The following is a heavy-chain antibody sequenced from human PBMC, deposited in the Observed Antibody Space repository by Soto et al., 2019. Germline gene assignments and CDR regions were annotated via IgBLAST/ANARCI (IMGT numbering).Heavy chain of an antibody. V-gene: IGHV3-23*01. D-gene: IGHD3-9*01. Sequence: EEQVSESGGGLVQSGGSLRLSCAASGFNFNTFAMSWIRQAPGKGLEWVSHISSSGDSRDYADSVRGRFTISRDNSKKVLFLPMTSRRADDTATYYCAKEPPTPLTANWVDTWGKGTLVSVSS. CDR1: GFNFNTFA. CDR2: ISSSGDSR. J-gene: IGHJ5*02. CDR3: AKEPPTPLTANWVDT.